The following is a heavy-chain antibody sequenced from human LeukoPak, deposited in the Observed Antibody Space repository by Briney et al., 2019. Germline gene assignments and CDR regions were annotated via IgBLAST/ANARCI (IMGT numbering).Heavy chain of an antibody. V-gene: IGHV3-23*01. CDR1: GFTFSSYA. Sequence: PGGSLRLSCAASGFTFSSYAMSWVRQAPGKGLEWVSAISGSGGSTYYADSVKGRFTISRDNSKNTLYLQMNSLRAEDTAVYYCAKDFPAGLSSNHYYGMDVWGQGTTVTVSS. CDR3: AKDFPAGLSSNHYYGMDV. J-gene: IGHJ6*02. D-gene: IGHD6-13*01. CDR2: ISGSGGST.